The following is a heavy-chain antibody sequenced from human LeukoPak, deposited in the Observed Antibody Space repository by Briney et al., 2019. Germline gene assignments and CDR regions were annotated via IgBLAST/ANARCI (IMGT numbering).Heavy chain of an antibody. D-gene: IGHD3-3*01. J-gene: IGHJ3*02. CDR1: GYTFTSYD. CDR3: ARGLITIFGVSTDAFDI. V-gene: IGHV1-8*03. CDR2: MNPNSGNT. Sequence: WASVKVSCKASGYTFTSYDINWVRQATGQGIEWMGWMNPNSGNTGYAQKFQGRVTITRNTSISTAYMELSSLRSEDTAVYYCARGLITIFGVSTDAFDIWGQGTMVTVSS.